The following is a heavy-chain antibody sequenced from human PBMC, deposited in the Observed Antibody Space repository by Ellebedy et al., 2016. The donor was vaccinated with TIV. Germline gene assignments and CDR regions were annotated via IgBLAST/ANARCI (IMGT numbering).Heavy chain of an antibody. CDR1: GYTFTSYD. CDR3: AREGSLPYGDLIDY. J-gene: IGHJ4*02. Sequence: ASVKVSCKASGYTFTSYDINWVRPATGQGLEWMGWISAYNGNTNYAKKLQGRVTMTTDTSTSTAYMELRSLRSEDTAVYYCAREGSLPYGDLIDYWGQGTLVTVSS. D-gene: IGHD4-17*01. CDR2: ISAYNGNT. V-gene: IGHV1-18*01.